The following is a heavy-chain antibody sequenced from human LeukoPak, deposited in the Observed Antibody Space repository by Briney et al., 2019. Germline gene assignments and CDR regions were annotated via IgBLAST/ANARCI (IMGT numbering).Heavy chain of an antibody. J-gene: IGHJ3*02. D-gene: IGHD6-19*01. Sequence: SETLSLTCTVSGGSINSYYWSWIRQPAGKGLEWIGRIYTSGSTNYNASLKSRVTMSVDTSKSRFSLKLSSVTAADTAVYYCANQWLVPDAFDIWGQGTMVTVSS. CDR3: ANQWLVPDAFDI. V-gene: IGHV4-4*07. CDR2: IYTSGST. CDR1: GGSINSYY.